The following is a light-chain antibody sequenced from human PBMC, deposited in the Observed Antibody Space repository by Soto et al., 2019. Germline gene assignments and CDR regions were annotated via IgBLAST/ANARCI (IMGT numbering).Light chain of an antibody. CDR1: QSVSSY. CDR2: DAS. CDR3: EQRTDWPPRT. V-gene: IGKV3-11*01. J-gene: IGKJ4*01. Sequence: EIVLTQSPATLSLSPGERATLSCRASQSVSSYLAWYQQKPVQAPMLLIYDASNSATGIPARFSGSGSGTDFTLTISSLAPEDFAVYYGEQRTDWPPRTFGGGTKVEIK.